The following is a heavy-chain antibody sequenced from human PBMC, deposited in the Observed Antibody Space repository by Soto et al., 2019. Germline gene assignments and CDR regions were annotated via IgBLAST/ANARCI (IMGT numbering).Heavy chain of an antibody. CDR3: ARSSYPYYFDY. J-gene: IGHJ4*02. CDR1: GSSLSPYW. CDR2: INSDGSDT. V-gene: IGHV3-74*01. Sequence: EVQLVESGGGLVQPGGSLRLSCAASGSSLSPYWMHWVRQTPGKGLVWVSHINSDGSDTTYADSVRGRFTISRDNAKNTLYLQMNSLRAEDTAVYYCARSSYPYYFDYWGQGTLVTVSS.